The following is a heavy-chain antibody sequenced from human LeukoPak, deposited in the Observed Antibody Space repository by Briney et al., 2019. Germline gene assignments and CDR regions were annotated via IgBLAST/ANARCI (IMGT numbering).Heavy chain of an antibody. Sequence: SVKVSCKASGGTFSRYEISWVRQAPGQGLEWMGGIIPIFGTTKYAQKFQGRVTMTRDTSTSTVYMELSSLRSEDTAVYYCARAVPGIAAAGMDFDYWGQGTLVTVSS. J-gene: IGHJ4*02. CDR1: GGTFSRYE. CDR2: IIPIFGTT. CDR3: ARAVPGIAAAGMDFDY. D-gene: IGHD6-13*01. V-gene: IGHV1-69*05.